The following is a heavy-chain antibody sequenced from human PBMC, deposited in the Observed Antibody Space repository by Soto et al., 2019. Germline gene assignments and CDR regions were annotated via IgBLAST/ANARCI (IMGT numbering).Heavy chain of an antibody. D-gene: IGHD3-10*01. J-gene: IGHJ6*03. CDR1: GGSISSYY. V-gene: IGHV4-59*01. CDR2: IYYSGST. Sequence: SETLSLTCTVSGGSISSYYWSWIRQPPGKGLEWIGYIYYSGSTNHNPSLKSRVTISVGTSKNQFSLKLSSVTAADTAVYYCARSDAGRAYYYYMDVWGKGTTVTVSS. CDR3: ARSDAGRAYYYYMDV.